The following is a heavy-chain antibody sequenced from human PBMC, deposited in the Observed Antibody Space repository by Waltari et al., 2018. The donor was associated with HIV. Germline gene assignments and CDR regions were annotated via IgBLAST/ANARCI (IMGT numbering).Heavy chain of an antibody. CDR3: AKEAYGSAKMFDY. V-gene: IGHV3-23*01. Sequence: EVRLLESGGSLVQRGGSLRLSCTASGFSFSRYGMTWVRQAPGKGLEWVAHIGPSGDETYYAGSVRGRFIISRDNSKRTVYLHINSLRVEDTATYYCAKEAYGSAKMFDYWGQGTLVTVSS. CDR1: GFSFSRYG. J-gene: IGHJ4*02. D-gene: IGHD3-10*01. CDR2: IGPSGDET.